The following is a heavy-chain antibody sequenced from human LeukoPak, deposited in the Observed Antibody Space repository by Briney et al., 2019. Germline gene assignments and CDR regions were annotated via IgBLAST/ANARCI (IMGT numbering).Heavy chain of an antibody. J-gene: IGHJ4*02. D-gene: IGHD3-22*01. Sequence: GGSLRLSCAASGFTFSSYAMSWDRQAPGKGLEWVSTIRNSGGRTYYADSVKGRFTISRDDSKNTLYLQMNSLRAEDTAIYYCAKDMIVLGFASDFDYWGQGTLVTVSS. CDR2: IRNSGGRT. V-gene: IGHV3-23*01. CDR1: GFTFSSYA. CDR3: AKDMIVLGFASDFDY.